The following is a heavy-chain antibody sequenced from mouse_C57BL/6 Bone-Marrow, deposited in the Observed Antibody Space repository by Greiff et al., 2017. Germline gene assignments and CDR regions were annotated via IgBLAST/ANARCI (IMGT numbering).Heavy chain of an antibody. CDR2: IYPSDSET. Sequence: QVQLQQPGAELVRPGSSVKLSCKASGYTFTSYWMDWVKQRPGQGLEWIGNIYPSDSETHYNQKFKDKATLNVDKSSSKAYMQLSSLTSEDSAVYFCARARNPYAMDYWGQGTSVTVSS. J-gene: IGHJ4*01. CDR3: ARARNPYAMDY. CDR1: GYTFTSYW. D-gene: IGHD6-1*01. V-gene: IGHV1-61*01.